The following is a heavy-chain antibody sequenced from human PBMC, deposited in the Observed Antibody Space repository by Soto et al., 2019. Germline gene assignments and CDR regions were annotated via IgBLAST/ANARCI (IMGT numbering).Heavy chain of an antibody. J-gene: IGHJ6*02. CDR2: INTNTGNP. CDR3: ARGNLYDILTGSYYYYGMDV. D-gene: IGHD3-9*01. V-gene: IGHV7-4-1*01. CDR1: GYTFTSYA. Sequence: ASVEVSCKASGYTFTSYAINWVRQAPGQGLEWMGWINTNTGNPTYAQGFTGRFDFSLDTSVSTAYLQICSLKAEDTAVYYCARGNLYDILTGSYYYYGMDVWGQGTTVTVSS.